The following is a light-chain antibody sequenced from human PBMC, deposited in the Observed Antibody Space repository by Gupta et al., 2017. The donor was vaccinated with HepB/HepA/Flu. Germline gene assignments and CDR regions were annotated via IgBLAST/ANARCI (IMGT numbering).Light chain of an antibody. V-gene: IGLV1-44*01. CDR1: SSNIGSNL. J-gene: IGLJ1*01. CDR3: AAWDDNLKSYV. CDR2: SNN. Sequence: QSVLTQPPSASGTPRQRITISCSGSSSNIGSNLVNWYQQIPGTAPKLLIYSNNQRPSGVPDRISGSKSGTSASLAISGLQAEEEADYYCAAWDDNLKSYVFGTATEVTVL.